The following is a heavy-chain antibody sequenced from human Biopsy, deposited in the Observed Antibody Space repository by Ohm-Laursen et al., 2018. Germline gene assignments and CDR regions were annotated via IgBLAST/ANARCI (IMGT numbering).Heavy chain of an antibody. Sequence: TLSLTCSVSGASVKTSGYFWAWIRPGPGKGLEWIGYISYNERTHYNPSLTSRLAISFDTSNNRISLQLRSVSVADTAVYYCVREPKTGTAEAWYFDLWGRGSPVTVPS. CDR3: VREPKTGTAEAWYFDL. J-gene: IGHJ2*01. CDR2: ISYNERT. CDR1: GASVKTSGYF. V-gene: IGHV4-31*03. D-gene: IGHD3-9*01.